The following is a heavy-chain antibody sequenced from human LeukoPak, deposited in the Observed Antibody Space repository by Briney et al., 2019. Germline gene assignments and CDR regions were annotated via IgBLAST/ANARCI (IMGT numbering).Heavy chain of an antibody. CDR3: AGIDYYGSGTYWAPLEF. CDR2: IYYSGST. J-gene: IGHJ4*02. V-gene: IGHV4-59*08. Sequence: SETLSLTCTVSGGSISSYYWSWIRQPPGKGLEWIGYIYYSGSTNYNPSLKSRVTISVDTSKNQFSLKLTSVTAADTAVYYCAGIDYYGSGTYWAPLEFWGQGTLVTVSS. D-gene: IGHD3-10*01. CDR1: GGSISSYY.